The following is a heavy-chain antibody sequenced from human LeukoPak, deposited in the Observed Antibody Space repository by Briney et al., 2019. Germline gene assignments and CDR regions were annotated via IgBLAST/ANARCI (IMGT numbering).Heavy chain of an antibody. D-gene: IGHD2-15*01. J-gene: IGHJ4*02. Sequence: ASVKVSCKASGYTFNSYDINWVRQATGQGLEWMGWMNPNSGNTGYAQKFQGRVAMTRNTSISTAYMELSSLRSEDTAVYYCARGVCSGGSCYRRGIIFDYWGQGTLVTVSS. CDR1: GYTFNSYD. CDR2: MNPNSGNT. CDR3: ARGVCSGGSCYRRGIIFDY. V-gene: IGHV1-8*01.